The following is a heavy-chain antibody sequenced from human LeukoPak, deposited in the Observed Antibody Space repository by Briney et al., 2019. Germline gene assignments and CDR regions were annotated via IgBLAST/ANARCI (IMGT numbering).Heavy chain of an antibody. CDR3: ARMFRSSWYINWFGP. J-gene: IGHJ5*02. CDR1: GYSTSSGYF. V-gene: IGHV4-38-2*02. D-gene: IGHD6-13*01. CDR2: IYHSGIT. Sequence: PSETLSLTCTVSGYSTSSGYFWGWIRQPPGKGLEWIGSIYHSGITSYNPSLKSRLTISVDTSKNQFSLKLNFVTAADTAMYYCARMFRSSWYINWFGPWGQGTLVTVSS.